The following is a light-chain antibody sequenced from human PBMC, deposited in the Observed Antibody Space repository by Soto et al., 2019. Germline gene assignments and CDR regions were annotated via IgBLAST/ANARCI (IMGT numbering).Light chain of an antibody. J-gene: IGLJ1*01. CDR1: SSDVGYYNY. Sequence: QSALTQPASVSGSPGQSITISCTGTSSDVGYYNYVSWYRQHPGKAPRLMIYEVNNRPSGVSNRFSGSKSGNTASLTISGLQAEDEADYYCSSCTSSSSLLYVFGTGTKLPS. CDR2: EVN. CDR3: SSCTSSSSLLYV. V-gene: IGLV2-14*01.